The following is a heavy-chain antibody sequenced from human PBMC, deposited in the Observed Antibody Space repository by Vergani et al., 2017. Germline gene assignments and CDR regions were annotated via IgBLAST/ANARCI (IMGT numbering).Heavy chain of an antibody. Sequence: QVQLQQWGAGLLKPSETLSLTCAVYGRSFSGYYWSWIRQPPGKGLEWIGEINHSGSTNYNPSLKSRVTISVDTSKNQFSLKLSSVTAADTAVYYCARGSYCSSTSCHSFYYYYYMDVWGKGTTVTVSS. J-gene: IGHJ6*03. V-gene: IGHV4-34*01. CDR1: GRSFSGYY. D-gene: IGHD2-2*01. CDR2: INHSGST. CDR3: ARGSYCSSTSCHSFYYYYYMDV.